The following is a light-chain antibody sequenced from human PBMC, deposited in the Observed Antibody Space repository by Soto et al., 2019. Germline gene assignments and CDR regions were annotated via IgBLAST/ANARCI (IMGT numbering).Light chain of an antibody. J-gene: IGKJ1*01. CDR2: GAS. Sequence: EIVLTQSPGTLYLSPGERATLSCRASQSVSSSYLAWYQQKPGQAPRLLIYGASRRANAIPDRFSGSESGTDFTLTIGRLEPEDFAVYYCQQYGTLPWSFGQGTRVEI. V-gene: IGKV3-20*01. CDR1: QSVSSSY. CDR3: QQYGTLPWS.